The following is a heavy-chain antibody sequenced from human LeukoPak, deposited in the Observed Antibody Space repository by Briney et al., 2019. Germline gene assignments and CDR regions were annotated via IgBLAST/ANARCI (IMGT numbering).Heavy chain of an antibody. CDR1: GFSLSTSGVG. Sequence: SGPTLVNPTQTLTLTCTFSGFSLSTSGVGVGWIRQPPGKALEWLALIYWNDDERYSPSLKSRLTITKDTSKNQVVLTMTNMDPVDTATYYCARNYYDSSGYYRFDYWGQGTLVTVSS. V-gene: IGHV2-5*01. CDR2: IYWNDDE. J-gene: IGHJ4*02. CDR3: ARNYYDSSGYYRFDY. D-gene: IGHD3-22*01.